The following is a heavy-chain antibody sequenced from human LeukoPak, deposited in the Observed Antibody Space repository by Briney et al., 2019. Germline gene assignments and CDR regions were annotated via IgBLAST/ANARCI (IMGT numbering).Heavy chain of an antibody. CDR3: ARGGGCSSTSCYFRISKPIDY. CDR1: SASISSNY. Sequence: SETLSLTCTVSSASISSNYWTWIRQPPGKGLEWIGYIHYTGTTNYNPSLKSRVTISVDTSKTQFSLKLSSVTAADTAVYYCARGGGCSSTSCYFRISKPIDYWGQGTLVTVSS. V-gene: IGHV4-59*12. J-gene: IGHJ4*02. CDR2: IHYTGTT. D-gene: IGHD2-2*01.